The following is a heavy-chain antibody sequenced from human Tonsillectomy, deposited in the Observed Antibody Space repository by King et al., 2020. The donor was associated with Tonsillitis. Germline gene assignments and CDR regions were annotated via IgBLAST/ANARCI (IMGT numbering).Heavy chain of an antibody. CDR2: IYYSGST. CDR3: ARAVGVFWSGYYVFDY. J-gene: IGHJ4*02. Sequence: LQLQESGPGLVKPSQTLSLTCAVSGGSISSGGYSWSWIRQPPGKGLEWIGYIYYSGSTYYNPSLKSRVTISVDTSKNQFSLKLSSVTAADTAVYYWARAVGVFWSGYYVFDYWGQGTLVTVSS. V-gene: IGHV4-30-4*07. CDR1: GGSISSGGYS. D-gene: IGHD3-3*01.